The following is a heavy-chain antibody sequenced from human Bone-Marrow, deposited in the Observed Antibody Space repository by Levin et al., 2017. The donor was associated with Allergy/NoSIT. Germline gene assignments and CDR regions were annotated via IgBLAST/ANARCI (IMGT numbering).Heavy chain of an antibody. CDR3: AKESGSYAYFQH. J-gene: IGHJ1*01. CDR1: GFTFDDYA. Sequence: GGSLRLSCAASGFTFDDYAMHWVRQAPGKGLEWVSGISWNSGSIGYADSVKGRFTISRDNAKNSLYLQMNSLRAEDTALYYCAKESGSYAYFQHWGQGTLVTVSS. V-gene: IGHV3-9*01. D-gene: IGHD1-26*01. CDR2: ISWNSGSI.